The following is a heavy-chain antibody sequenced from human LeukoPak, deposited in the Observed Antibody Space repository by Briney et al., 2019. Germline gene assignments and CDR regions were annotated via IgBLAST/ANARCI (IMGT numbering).Heavy chain of an antibody. CDR3: ARPLDAVAGTSSDY. CDR1: GYSFTSYW. J-gene: IGHJ4*02. V-gene: IGHV5-51*01. Sequence: GESLKISCKGSGYSFTSYWIGWVRQMPGKGLEWMGIIYPGDSDTRYSPSSQGQVTISADRSISTTYLQWSSLKASDTAMYYCARPLDAVAGTSSDYWGQGTLVTVSS. CDR2: IYPGDSDT. D-gene: IGHD6-19*01.